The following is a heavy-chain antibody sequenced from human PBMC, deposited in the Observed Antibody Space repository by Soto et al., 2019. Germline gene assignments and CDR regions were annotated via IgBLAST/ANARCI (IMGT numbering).Heavy chain of an antibody. CDR1: GFSLSTSGVG. D-gene: IGHD3-22*01. V-gene: IGHV2-5*02. CDR2: IYWDDDK. J-gene: IGHJ4*02. CDR3: AHRRPDSSGYDSFDY. Sequence: QITLKESGPTLVKPTQTLTLTCTFSGFSLSTSGVGVGWIRQPPGKALEWLALIYWDDDKRYSPSLKSRLTDXXDXSRXQLVLTMTNMDPVDTATYYCAHRRPDSSGYDSFDYWGQGTLVTVSS.